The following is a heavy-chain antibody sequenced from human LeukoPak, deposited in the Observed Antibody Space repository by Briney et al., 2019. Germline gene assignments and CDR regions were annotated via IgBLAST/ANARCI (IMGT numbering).Heavy chain of an antibody. CDR2: INPNSGGT. J-gene: IGHJ5*02. CDR1: GYTFTGYY. D-gene: IGHD6-13*01. V-gene: IGHV1-2*02. CDR3: ARGRPTTSIAAAGVNWFDP. Sequence: ASVKVSCKASGYTFTGYYMHWARQAPGQGLEWMGWINPNSGGTNYAQKFQGRVTMTRDTSISTAYMELSSLRSEDTAVYYCARGRPTTSIAAAGVNWFDPWGQGTLVTVSS.